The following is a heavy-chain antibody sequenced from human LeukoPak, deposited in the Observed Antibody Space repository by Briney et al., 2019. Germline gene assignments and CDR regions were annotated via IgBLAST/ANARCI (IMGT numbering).Heavy chain of an antibody. D-gene: IGHD4-23*01. V-gene: IGHV3-30-3*01. J-gene: IGHJ4*02. CDR1: GFTFSSYA. Sequence: GGSLRLSCAASGFTFSSYAMHWVRQAPGKGLEWVAGISYGGNNKYYADSVKGRFTISRDNSKNTLYLQMNSLKTEDTAVFYCARGPTTVVAPGFDYWGQGTLVTVSS. CDR3: ARGPTTVVAPGFDY. CDR2: ISYGGNNK.